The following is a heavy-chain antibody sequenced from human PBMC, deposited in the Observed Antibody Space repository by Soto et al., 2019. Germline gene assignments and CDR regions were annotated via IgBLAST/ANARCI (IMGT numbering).Heavy chain of an antibody. CDR1: GGSFSGYY. V-gene: IGHV4-34*01. Sequence: SETLSLTCAVYGGSFSGYYRSWIRQPPGKGLEWIGEINHSGSTNYNPSLKSRVTISVDTSKNQFSLKLSSVTAADTAVYYCARGPSLPVAATDIDYWGQGTLVTVSS. CDR2: INHSGST. CDR3: ARGPSLPVAATDIDY. J-gene: IGHJ4*02. D-gene: IGHD2-15*01.